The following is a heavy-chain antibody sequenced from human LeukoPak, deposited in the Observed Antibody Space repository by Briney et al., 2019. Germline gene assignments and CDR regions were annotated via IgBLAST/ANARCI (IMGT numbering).Heavy chain of an antibody. CDR2: IKSKAAGGTT. CDR1: GFTFSNAW. D-gene: IGHD1-26*01. V-gene: IGHV3-15*01. CDR3: TTGESLVGTSIHVRWAD. J-gene: IGHJ4*02. Sequence: GGSLRLSCAASGFTFSNAWMTWVRQAPGKGLEWVGRIKSKAAGGTTDYAVPVKGRFTISRDDSKNTLYLQMNSLKTEDTAVYYCTTGESLVGTSIHVRWADWGQGVLVIASS.